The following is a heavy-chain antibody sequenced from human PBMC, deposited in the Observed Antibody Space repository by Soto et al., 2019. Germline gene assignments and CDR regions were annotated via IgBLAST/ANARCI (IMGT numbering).Heavy chain of an antibody. D-gene: IGHD2-21*01. CDR3: VRSGTARLLRHSWFDH. Sequence: EVQLVESGGGLVKPGGSLRLSCAASGFTFNTYDMNWIRQAPGKGLERVSSITTSSAYIYYADSLKGRITISRDNAKNSLFLQMNSLGAEDTAVYYCVRSGTARLLRHSWFDHWGQGTLVTVSS. J-gene: IGHJ5*02. CDR2: ITTSSAYI. CDR1: GFTFNTYD. V-gene: IGHV3-21*01.